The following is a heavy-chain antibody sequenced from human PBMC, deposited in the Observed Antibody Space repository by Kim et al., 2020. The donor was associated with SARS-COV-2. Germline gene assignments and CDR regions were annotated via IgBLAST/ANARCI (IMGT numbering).Heavy chain of an antibody. V-gene: IGHV3-48*03. J-gene: IGHJ5*02. Sequence: KRRFTIARDDAKNSLYLQMNSLRAEDTAIYYCATDHRYYNFWNGNNWFDPWGQGTLVTVSS. CDR3: ATDHRYYNFWNGNNWFDP. D-gene: IGHD3-3*01.